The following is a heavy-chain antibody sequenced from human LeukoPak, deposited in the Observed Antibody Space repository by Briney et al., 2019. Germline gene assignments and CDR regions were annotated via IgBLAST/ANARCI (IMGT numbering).Heavy chain of an antibody. CDR3: ARQLWSYFDY. V-gene: IGHV3-66*02. D-gene: IGHD5-18*01. CDR2: IYSGGST. CDR1: GFTARSTN. Sequence: GGSLRLSCAASGFTARSTNMSWFRRAPGKGLEWVSVIYSGGSTYYADSVKGRFTISRDNSKNTLYLQMNSLRAEDTAVYYCARQLWSYFDYWGQGTLVTVSS. J-gene: IGHJ4*02.